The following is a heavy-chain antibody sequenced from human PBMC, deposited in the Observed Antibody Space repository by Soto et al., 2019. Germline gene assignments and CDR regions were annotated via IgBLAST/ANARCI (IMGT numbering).Heavy chain of an antibody. CDR3: ARVLLNVDTAMVTPREYYYYGMDV. Sequence: SETLSLTCTVSGGSISSSSYYWGWIRQPPGKGLEWIGSIYYSGSTYYNPSLKSRVTISVDTSKNQFSLKLSSVTAADTAVYYCARVLLNVDTAMVTPREYYYYGMDVWGQGTTVTVSS. CDR2: IYYSGST. CDR1: GGSISSSSYY. D-gene: IGHD5-18*01. V-gene: IGHV4-39*01. J-gene: IGHJ6*02.